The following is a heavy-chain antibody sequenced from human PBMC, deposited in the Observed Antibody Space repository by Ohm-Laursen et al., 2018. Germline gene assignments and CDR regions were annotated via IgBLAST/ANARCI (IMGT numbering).Heavy chain of an antibody. D-gene: IGHD3-22*01. V-gene: IGHV4-34*01. CDR1: GGSFSGYY. Sequence: GTLSLTCAVYGGSFSGYYWSWIRQPPGKGLEWIGEINHSGSTNYNPSLKSRVTISVGTSKNQFSLKLSSVTAADTAVYYCARVLARYYDSSGYGYWGQGTLVTVSS. CDR2: INHSGST. CDR3: ARVLARYYDSSGYGY. J-gene: IGHJ4*02.